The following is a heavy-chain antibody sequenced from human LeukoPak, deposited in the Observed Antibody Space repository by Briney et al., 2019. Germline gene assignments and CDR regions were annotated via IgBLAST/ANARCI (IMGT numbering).Heavy chain of an antibody. CDR3: AKKGAVTATGYFDY. V-gene: IGHV3-23*01. J-gene: IGHJ4*02. Sequence: GGSLRLSCGASGFTFSNYAMSWVRQAPGKGLEWVSGITNSGGGTFYADSVKGRFTISRDNSKNTLYLQMNNLRAEDTAIYYCAKKGAVTATGYFDYWGQGTLVTVSS. CDR2: ITNSGGGT. CDR1: GFTFSNYA. D-gene: IGHD2-21*02.